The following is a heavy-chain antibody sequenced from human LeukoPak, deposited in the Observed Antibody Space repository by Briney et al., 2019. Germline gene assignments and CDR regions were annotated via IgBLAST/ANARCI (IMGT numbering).Heavy chain of an antibody. V-gene: IGHV3-21*01. Sequence: GGSLRLSCAASGFTFSSYSMNWVRQAPGKGLEWVSSISSSSSYIYYADSVKGRFTISRDNAKNSLYLQMNSLRAEDTAVYYCAREGITMVRGVPGLDYWGQGTLVTVSS. CDR1: GFTFSSYS. CDR3: AREGITMVRGVPGLDY. CDR2: ISSSSSYI. D-gene: IGHD3-10*01. J-gene: IGHJ4*02.